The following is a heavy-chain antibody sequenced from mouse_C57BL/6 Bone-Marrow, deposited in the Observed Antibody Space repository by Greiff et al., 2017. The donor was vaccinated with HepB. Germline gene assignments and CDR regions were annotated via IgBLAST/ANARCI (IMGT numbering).Heavy chain of an antibody. Sequence: EVKLVESGGGLVKPGGSLKLSCAASGFTFSDYGMHWVRQAPEKGLEWVAYISSGSSTIYYADTVKGRFTISRDTAKNTLFLQMTSLRSEDTAMYYCARIYYDYPVFAYWGQGTLVTVSA. CDR1: GFTFSDYG. CDR3: ARIYYDYPVFAY. V-gene: IGHV5-17*01. CDR2: ISSGSSTI. J-gene: IGHJ3*01. D-gene: IGHD2-4*01.